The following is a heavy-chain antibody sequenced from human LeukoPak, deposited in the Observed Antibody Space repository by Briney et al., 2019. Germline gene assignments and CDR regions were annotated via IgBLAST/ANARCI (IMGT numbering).Heavy chain of an antibody. J-gene: IGHJ4*02. CDR1: GFTFSSYG. Sequence: GGSLRLSCAASGFTFSSYGMHWVRQAPGKGLEWVAVISYDGSNKYYADSVKGRFTISRDNSKNTLYLEVISLTAEDTAVYYCAKDDAWLRFGEWSQGTLVTVSS. V-gene: IGHV3-30*18. CDR2: ISYDGSNK. CDR3: AKDDAWLRFGE. D-gene: IGHD3-10*01.